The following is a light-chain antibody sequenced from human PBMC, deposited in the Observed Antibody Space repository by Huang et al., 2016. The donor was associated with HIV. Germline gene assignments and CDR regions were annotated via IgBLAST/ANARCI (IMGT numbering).Light chain of an antibody. CDR2: GAS. V-gene: IGKV3-20*01. J-gene: IGKJ5*01. CDR1: QSVSSSY. Sequence: EIVLTQSPGTLSLSPGERASQSVSSSYFAWYQQKPGQAPRLLIDGASSRATGIPDRFSGSGSGTDFTLTISRLEPEDFAVYYCQQYGSSSITFGQGTRLEIK. CDR3: QQYGSSSIT.